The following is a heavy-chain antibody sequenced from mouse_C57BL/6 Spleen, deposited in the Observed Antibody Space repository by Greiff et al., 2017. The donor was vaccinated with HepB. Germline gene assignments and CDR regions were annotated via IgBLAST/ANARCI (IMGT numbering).Heavy chain of an antibody. CDR2: INPNNGGT. V-gene: IGHV1-18*01. Sequence: VQLQQSGPELVKPGASVKIPCKASGYTFTDYNMDWVKQSHGKSLEWIGDINPNNGGTIYNQKFKGKATLTVDKSSSTAYMELRSLTSEDTAVYDCARRDYYGSSDGDAMDYWGQGTSVTVSS. CDR1: GYTFTDYN. CDR3: ARRDYYGSSDGDAMDY. J-gene: IGHJ4*01. D-gene: IGHD1-1*01.